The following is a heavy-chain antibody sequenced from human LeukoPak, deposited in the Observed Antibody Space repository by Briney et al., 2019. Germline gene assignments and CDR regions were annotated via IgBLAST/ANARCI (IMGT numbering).Heavy chain of an antibody. CDR1: GFTFSRNS. Sequence: PGGSLRLSCAASGFTFSRNSMNWVRQAPGKGLEWVSYISYSESSIYYADSVKGRFTISRDNAKNSLYLQMNSLRAEDTAVYYCAREDGTTGTGYFDYWGQGTLVTVSS. CDR2: ISYSESSI. V-gene: IGHV3-48*01. CDR3: AREDGTTGTGYFDY. D-gene: IGHD1-1*01. J-gene: IGHJ4*02.